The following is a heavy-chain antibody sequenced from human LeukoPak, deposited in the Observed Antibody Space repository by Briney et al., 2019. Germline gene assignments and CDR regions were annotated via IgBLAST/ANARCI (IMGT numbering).Heavy chain of an antibody. J-gene: IGHJ4*02. D-gene: IGHD6-13*01. V-gene: IGHV4-34*01. CDR2: INHSGST. Sequence: SETLSLTCAVYGGSFSGYYWSWIRQPPGQGLEWIGEINHSGSTNYNPSLKSRVTISVDTSKNQFSLKLSSVTAADTAVYYCARGRRTSRGAAAGLHFDYWGQGTLVTVSS. CDR3: ARGRRTSRGAAAGLHFDY. CDR1: GGSFSGYY.